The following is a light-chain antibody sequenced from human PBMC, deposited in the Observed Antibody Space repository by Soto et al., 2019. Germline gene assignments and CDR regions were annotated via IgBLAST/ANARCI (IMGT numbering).Light chain of an antibody. CDR2: DAS. V-gene: IGKV1-33*01. CDR3: QQYDNLPMYT. Sequence: DIQMTQSPSSLSASVGDRVTITCRASQSISSYLNWYQQKPGKAPKLLIYDASSLETGVPSRFSGSGSGTDFTFTINSLQPEDIATYYCQQYDNLPMYTFGQGTKVDNK. CDR1: QSISSY. J-gene: IGKJ2*01.